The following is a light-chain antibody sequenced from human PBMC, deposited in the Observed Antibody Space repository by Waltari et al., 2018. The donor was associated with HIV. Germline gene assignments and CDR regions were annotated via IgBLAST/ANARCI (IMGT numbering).Light chain of an antibody. CDR3: QSVDGSGSIRV. CDR2: NDS. CDR1: ALPKQY. J-gene: IGLJ3*02. Sequence: SYELTQPHSVSLSPGQTARITCSGDALPKQYAYWYRQTPGQAPVLVIYNDSERPSGIPERFSASSSGTIVTFTITAVQAEDEADYHCQSVDGSGSIRVFGGGTKLTVL. V-gene: IGLV3-25*03.